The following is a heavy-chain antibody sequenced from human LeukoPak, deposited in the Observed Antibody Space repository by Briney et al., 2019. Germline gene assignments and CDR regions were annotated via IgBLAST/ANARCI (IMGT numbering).Heavy chain of an antibody. CDR2: ISPSGDIT. V-gene: IGHV3-23*01. Sequence: GGTLRLSCAASGFTFSKHGMNWVRQAPGKGLEWVSGISPSGDITNYADSVKGRFTISRDNAKNTLHLQMNSLRAEDTAVYYCVRDWGYDSSGYWQKYFDSWGQGTLVTVSS. CDR3: VRDWGYDSSGYWQKYFDS. D-gene: IGHD3-22*01. CDR1: GFTFSKHG. J-gene: IGHJ4*02.